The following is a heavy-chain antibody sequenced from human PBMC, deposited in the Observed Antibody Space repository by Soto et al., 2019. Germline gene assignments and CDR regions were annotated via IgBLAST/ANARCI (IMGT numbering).Heavy chain of an antibody. CDR2: IYYSGST. V-gene: IGHV4-59*01. J-gene: IGHJ6*02. CDR3: ARDLATGNYYYYGMDV. Sequence: SETLSLTCTVSGGSISSYYWSWIRQPPGKGLEWIGYIYYSGSTNYNPSLKSRVTISVDTSKNQFSLKLSSVTAADTAVYYCARDLATGNYYYYGMDVWGQGTTVTVSS. CDR1: GGSISSYY. D-gene: IGHD3-9*01.